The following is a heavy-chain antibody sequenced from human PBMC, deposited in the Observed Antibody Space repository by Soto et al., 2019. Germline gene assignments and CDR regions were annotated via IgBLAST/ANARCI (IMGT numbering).Heavy chain of an antibody. V-gene: IGHV1-8*01. CDR1: GYTFTSYD. CDR3: ARTPGATPTKYYYYYYYMDV. D-gene: IGHD2-15*01. J-gene: IGHJ6*03. CDR2: MNPNSGNT. Sequence: ASVKVSCKASGYTFTSYDINWVRQATGQGLEWMGWMNPNSGNTGYAQKFQGRATMTRNTSISTAYMELSSLRSEDTAVYYCARTPGATPTKYYYYYYYMDVWGKGTTVTVSS.